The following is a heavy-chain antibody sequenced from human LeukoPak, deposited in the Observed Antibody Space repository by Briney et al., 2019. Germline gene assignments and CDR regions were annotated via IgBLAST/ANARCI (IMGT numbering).Heavy chain of an antibody. D-gene: IGHD2-21*02. CDR1: GGSISSSSYY. CDR2: IYYSGST. Sequence: PSETLSLTCTVSGGSISSSSYYWGWIRQPPGKGLEWIGSIYYSGSTYYNPSLKSRVTISVDTSKNQFSLKLSSVTAADTAVYYCARDARGGDCYSCGDFDYWGQGTLVTVSS. V-gene: IGHV4-39*07. J-gene: IGHJ4*02. CDR3: ARDARGGDCYSCGDFDY.